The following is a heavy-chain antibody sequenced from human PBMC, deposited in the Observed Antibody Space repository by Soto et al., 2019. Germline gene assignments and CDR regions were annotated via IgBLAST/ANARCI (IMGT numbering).Heavy chain of an antibody. Sequence: QVQLQESGPGLVKPSETLSLTCTVSGGSISSYYWSWIRQPPGKGLEWIGYIYYSGSTNYNPSLKSRVTISVDTSKNQFSLKLSSVTAADTAVYYCARVGLTIFGPHYGMDVWGHGTTVTVSS. CDR2: IYYSGST. CDR1: GGSISSYY. D-gene: IGHD3-3*01. CDR3: ARVGLTIFGPHYGMDV. J-gene: IGHJ6*02. V-gene: IGHV4-59*01.